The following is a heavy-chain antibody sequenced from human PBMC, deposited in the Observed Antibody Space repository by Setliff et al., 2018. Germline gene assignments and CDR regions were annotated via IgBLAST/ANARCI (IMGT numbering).Heavy chain of an antibody. V-gene: IGHV1-69*13. D-gene: IGHD3-10*01. CDR3: ARGPISGSGTYYGAD. Sequence: SVKVSCKASGGTLRTYAFNWVRQAPGQGLEWVGGILPLFGSATYARNFQGRVTITADESTSTTYMEVSSLTSEDTAEYFCARGPISGSGTYYGADWGQGTLVTVSS. CDR2: ILPLFGSA. CDR1: GGTLRTYA. J-gene: IGHJ4*02.